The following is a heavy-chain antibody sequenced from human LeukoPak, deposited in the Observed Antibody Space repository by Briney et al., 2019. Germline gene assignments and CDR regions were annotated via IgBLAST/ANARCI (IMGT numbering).Heavy chain of an antibody. CDR2: IYYSGST. CDR1: GYSISSSSYY. V-gene: IGHV4-39*01. D-gene: IGHD3-16*01. J-gene: IGHJ5*02. CDR3: ARHSMGEVKDWFDP. Sequence: SETLSLTCAVSGYSISSSSYYWGWIRQPPGKGLEWIGSIYYSGSTYYNPSLKSRVTISVDTSKNQFSLKLSSVTAADTAVYYCARHSMGEVKDWFDPWGQGTLVTVSS.